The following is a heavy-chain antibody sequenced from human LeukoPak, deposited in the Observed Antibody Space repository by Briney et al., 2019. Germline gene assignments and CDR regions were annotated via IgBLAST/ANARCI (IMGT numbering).Heavy chain of an antibody. D-gene: IGHD5-12*01. CDR2: FDPEDGET. CDR1: GYTFNSYG. CDR3: ATIAGYEGNFDY. V-gene: IGHV1-24*01. Sequence: GASVKVSCKASGYTFNSYGISWVRQAPGQGLEWMGGFDPEDGETIYAQKFQGRVTMTEDTSTDTAYMELSSLRSEDTAVYYCATIAGYEGNFDYWGQGTLVTVSS. J-gene: IGHJ4*02.